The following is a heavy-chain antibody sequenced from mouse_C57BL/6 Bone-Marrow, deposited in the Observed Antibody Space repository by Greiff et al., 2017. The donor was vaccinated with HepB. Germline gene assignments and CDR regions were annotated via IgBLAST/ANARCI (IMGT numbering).Heavy chain of an antibody. CDR3: ARNYGSSKDYCDY. V-gene: IGHV1-81*01. Sequence: LVESGAELARPGASVKLSCKASGYTFTSYGISWVKQRTGQGLEWIGEIYPRSGNTYYNEKFKGKATLTADKSSSTAYMELRSLTSEDSAVYFCARNYGSSKDYCDYWGQGTTLTVSS. D-gene: IGHD1-1*01. CDR1: GYTFTSYG. J-gene: IGHJ2*01. CDR2: IYPRSGNT.